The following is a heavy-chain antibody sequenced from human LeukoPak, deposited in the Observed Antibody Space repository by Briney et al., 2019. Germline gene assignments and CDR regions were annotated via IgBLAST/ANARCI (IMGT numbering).Heavy chain of an antibody. CDR3: ATNTMFRGIHAFDI. CDR2: IYPGGSDT. CDR1: GDSFASYW. J-gene: IGHJ3*02. V-gene: IGHV5-51*01. D-gene: IGHD3-10*01. Sequence: GESLKISCKGSGDSFASYWIGWVRQMPGKGLEWMGIIYPGGSDTRYSPSFQGQVTISADKSISTAYLRWSSLKASDSAMYYCATNTMFRGIHAFDIWGQGTMVTVSS.